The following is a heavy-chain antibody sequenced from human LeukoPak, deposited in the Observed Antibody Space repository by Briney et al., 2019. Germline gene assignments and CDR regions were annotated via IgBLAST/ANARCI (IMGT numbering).Heavy chain of an antibody. J-gene: IGHJ4*02. D-gene: IGHD6-13*01. CDR1: GFTFSSYA. CDR3: AKEPAPSGIAAAGIEY. V-gene: IGHV3-30*04. CDR2: ISYDGSNK. Sequence: PGRSLRLSCAASGFTFSSYAMHWVRQAPGKGLEWVAVISYDGSNKYYADSVKGRFTISRDNSKNTLYLQMNSLRAEDTAVYYCAKEPAPSGIAAAGIEYWGQGTLVTVSS.